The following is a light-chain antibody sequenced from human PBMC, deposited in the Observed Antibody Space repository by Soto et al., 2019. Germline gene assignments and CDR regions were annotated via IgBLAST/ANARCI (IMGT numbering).Light chain of an antibody. CDR1: QSFSSSY. CDR2: GAS. J-gene: IGKJ1*01. V-gene: IGKV3-20*01. CDR3: QRYGSTRM. Sequence: EIVLTQSPGTLSLSPGERATLSCRASQSFSSSYLAWYQQKPGQAPSLLVYGASITATVIPVMFSGSGSGTAFTVCISRLEPEAFAVYYCQRYGSTRMFGQGTKVEIK.